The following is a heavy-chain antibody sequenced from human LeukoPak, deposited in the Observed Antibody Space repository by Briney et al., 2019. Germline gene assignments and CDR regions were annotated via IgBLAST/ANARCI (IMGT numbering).Heavy chain of an antibody. CDR1: GFTVSSNY. CDR2: VYSGGST. D-gene: IGHD3-22*01. CDR3: ARGEIYDYDSSGYNQFDP. V-gene: IGHV3-53*01. J-gene: IGHJ5*02. Sequence: PGGSLRLSCVASGFTVSSNYMTWVHQPPGKGLEWVSVVYSGGSTFYADSVKGRFTISRDASRNIVYLQMNSLRAEDTAVYYCARGEIYDYDSSGYNQFDPWGQGTLVTVSS.